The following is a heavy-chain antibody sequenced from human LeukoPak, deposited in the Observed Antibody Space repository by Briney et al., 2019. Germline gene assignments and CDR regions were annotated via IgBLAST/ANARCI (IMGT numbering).Heavy chain of an antibody. Sequence: GGSLRLSCAASGLTFTTSAMGWVRQAPGKGLEWVSAISGSGGSTYYADSVKGRFTISRDNSKNTLYLQMNSLRAEDTAVYYCHDFWSDNWFDPWGQGTLVTVSS. D-gene: IGHD3-3*01. V-gene: IGHV3-23*01. CDR3: HDFWSDNWFDP. J-gene: IGHJ5*02. CDR1: GLTFTTSA. CDR2: ISGSGGST.